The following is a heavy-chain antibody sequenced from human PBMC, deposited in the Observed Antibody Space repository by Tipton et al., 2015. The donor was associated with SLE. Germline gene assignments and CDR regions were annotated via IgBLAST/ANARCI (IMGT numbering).Heavy chain of an antibody. CDR1: GASISDYY. V-gene: IGHV4-59*12. Sequence: TLSLTCTVSGASISDYYWTWIRQFPGKGLGWIGYIDYSGSTNYNPPLKSRLTISGDTSKNQLSLQLSSVTAADTAVYYCARGASSSGWYYFDYWGQGTLVTVSS. CDR3: ARGASSSGWYYFDY. CDR2: IDYSGST. D-gene: IGHD6-19*01. J-gene: IGHJ4*02.